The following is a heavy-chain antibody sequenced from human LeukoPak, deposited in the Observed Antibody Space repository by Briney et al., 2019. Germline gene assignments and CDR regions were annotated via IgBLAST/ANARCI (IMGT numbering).Heavy chain of an antibody. D-gene: IGHD2-8*02. Sequence: GGSLRLSCAASGFTFGNYGMAWVRQAPGKGLEWVSTIDASGGSTYYADSVRGRFSISRQNSNNALHLQMSSLRAEDTAVYFCSRDWCCGGGPLDSWGQGTLVAVSS. CDR3: SRDWCCGGGPLDS. J-gene: IGHJ4*02. CDR1: GFTFGNYG. V-gene: IGHV3-23*01. CDR2: IDASGGST.